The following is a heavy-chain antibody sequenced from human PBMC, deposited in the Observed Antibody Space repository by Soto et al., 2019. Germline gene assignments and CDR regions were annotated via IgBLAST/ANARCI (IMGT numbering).Heavy chain of an antibody. CDR2: FVPLLGTP. CDR3: AREFSSGWAGY. Sequence: QVHLVQSGAEVKKPGSSVKVSCKASGGTFSTSGISWVRQAPGQGLEWVGGFVPLLGTPTYAQRFRGRFTITADESTSTAYMEWSSLRSEDTAVYSCAREFSSGWAGYWGQGTLVAVSS. V-gene: IGHV1-69*01. J-gene: IGHJ4*02. CDR1: GGTFSTSG. D-gene: IGHD6-19*01.